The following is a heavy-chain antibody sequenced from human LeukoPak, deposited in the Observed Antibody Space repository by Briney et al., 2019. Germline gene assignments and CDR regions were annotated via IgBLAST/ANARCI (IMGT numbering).Heavy chain of an antibody. CDR3: SRAPSDSNDYEGAFDI. CDR2: ITWNSGRI. D-gene: IGHD4-17*01. J-gene: IGHJ3*02. CDR1: GFDFEEYA. V-gene: IGHV3-9*01. Sequence: GRSLRLSCAVSGFDFEEYAMQWVRQVPGKGLQWVSGITWNSGRIGYDDSVKGRFTISRDNAQNSVYLQMNSLRPEDTAFYYCSRAPSDSNDYEGAFDIWGQGTMVTVSS.